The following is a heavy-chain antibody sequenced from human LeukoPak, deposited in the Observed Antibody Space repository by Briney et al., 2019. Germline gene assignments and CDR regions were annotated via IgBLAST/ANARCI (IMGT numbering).Heavy chain of an antibody. J-gene: IGHJ4*02. Sequence: GGSLRLSCAAAGFTFSTAWMGCVRQVPGKGLEWVANTKQDGTESQYVDTVKGRFTISRDNTKNSLFLQMNSLTTEDTAVYYFERGHGSNWGQGVLVAVSS. V-gene: IGHV3-7*04. CDR1: GFTFSTAW. CDR3: ERGHGSN. CDR2: TKQDGTES.